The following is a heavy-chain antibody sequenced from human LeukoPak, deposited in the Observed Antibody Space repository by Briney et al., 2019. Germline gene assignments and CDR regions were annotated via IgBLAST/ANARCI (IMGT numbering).Heavy chain of an antibody. J-gene: IGHJ6*04. D-gene: IGHD3-3*02. CDR2: ISYNGGST. CDR1: GFTFSSYW. V-gene: IGHV3-64*02. Sequence: GGSLRLSCAASGFTFSSYWMSWVRQAPGKGLEYVSAISYNGGSTYYADSVKGRFTISRDNSKNTLYLQMGSLTAEDMGVYYCARRFAAQLAFVDVWGKGTTVTISS. CDR3: ARRFAAQLAFVDV.